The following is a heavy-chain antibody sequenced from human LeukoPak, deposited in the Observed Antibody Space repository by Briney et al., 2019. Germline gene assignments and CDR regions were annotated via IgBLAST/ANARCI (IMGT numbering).Heavy chain of an antibody. D-gene: IGHD6-19*01. Sequence: GGSLRLSCAASGFTFSSYSMNWVPQAPGKGLEWVSPISSSSSYIYYADSVKGRFTISRDDAKNSLYLQMNSLRAEDTAVYYCARVVSSGWYHWRQGTLVTVSS. V-gene: IGHV3-21*01. CDR1: GFTFSSYS. J-gene: IGHJ5*02. CDR2: ISSSSSYI. CDR3: ARVVSSGWYH.